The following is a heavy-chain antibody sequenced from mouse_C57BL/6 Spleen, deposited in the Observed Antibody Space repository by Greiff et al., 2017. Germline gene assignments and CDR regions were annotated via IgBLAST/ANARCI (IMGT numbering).Heavy chain of an antibody. D-gene: IGHD2-1*01. CDR3: AQIYYGNLYYFDY. V-gene: IGHV14-3*01. J-gene: IGHJ2*01. Sequence: VQLKESVAELVRPGASVKLSCTASGFNIKNTYMPWVKQRPEQGLEWIGRIDPANGNTKYAPKFQGKATITADTSSNTAYLQLSSLTSEDTAIYYCAQIYYGNLYYFDYWGQGTTLTVSS. CDR1: GFNIKNTY. CDR2: IDPANGNT.